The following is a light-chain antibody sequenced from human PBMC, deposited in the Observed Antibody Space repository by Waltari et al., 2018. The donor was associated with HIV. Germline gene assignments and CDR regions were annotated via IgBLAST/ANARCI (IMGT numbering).Light chain of an antibody. V-gene: IGKV3-15*01. CDR3: QQYYTSPYT. CDR2: GAS. CDR1: QSVSSN. Sequence: EIVMTQSPATLSVSPGERATLSCRASQSVSSNLAWYQQKPGQAPRLLIYGASTRATGIPARFSGSGSGTEFTLTISSLQSEDFATYYCQQYYTSPYTFGQGTKVDIK. J-gene: IGKJ2*01.